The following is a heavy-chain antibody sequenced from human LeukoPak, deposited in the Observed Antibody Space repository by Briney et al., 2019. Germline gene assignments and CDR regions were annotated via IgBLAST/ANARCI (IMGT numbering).Heavy chain of an antibody. Sequence: RGGSLRLSCAASGFTFSSYAMSWVRQAPGKGLGWVSAISGSGGSTYYADSVKGRFTISRDNSKNTLYLQMNSLRAEDTAVYYCAKSTLGEYSSSSAFDYWGQGTLVTVSS. CDR1: GFTFSSYA. D-gene: IGHD6-6*01. J-gene: IGHJ4*02. V-gene: IGHV3-23*01. CDR2: ISGSGGST. CDR3: AKSTLGEYSSSSAFDY.